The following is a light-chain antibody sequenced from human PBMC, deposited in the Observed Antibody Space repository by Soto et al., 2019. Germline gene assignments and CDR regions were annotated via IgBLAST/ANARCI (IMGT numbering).Light chain of an antibody. CDR2: SNN. Sequence: QSVVIQSPSESATAGQRVTISCSGSRYSIGSNTVNWYQQLPGTAPKLLIYSNNQRPSGVPDRFSGSKSGTSASLAISGLQSEDEADYYCAAWDDSLNGWVFGGGTKLTVL. CDR3: AAWDDSLNGWV. V-gene: IGLV1-44*01. CDR1: RYSIGSNT. J-gene: IGLJ3*02.